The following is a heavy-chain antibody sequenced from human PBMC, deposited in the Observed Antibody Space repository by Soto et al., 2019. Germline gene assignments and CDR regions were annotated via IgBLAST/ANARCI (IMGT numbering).Heavy chain of an antibody. J-gene: IGHJ4*02. Sequence: GCLIRSCEASGFTFSGFDMHWVLQPTGKGLEWVSSIGTAGDTYYAVSVKGRFTISRDNAKNSLSLQMNSLRAGDMAVYFCAKSQEIGTHFFDSWGQGTKVTVSS. CDR3: AKSQEIGTHFFDS. CDR1: GFTFSGFD. CDR2: IGTAGDT. V-gene: IGHV3-13*01. D-gene: IGHD6-13*01.